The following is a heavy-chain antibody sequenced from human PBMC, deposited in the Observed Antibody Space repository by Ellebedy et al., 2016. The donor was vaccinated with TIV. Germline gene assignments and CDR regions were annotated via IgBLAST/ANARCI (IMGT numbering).Heavy chain of an antibody. J-gene: IGHJ4*02. V-gene: IGHV3-30-3*01. CDR2: ISYDGSNK. CDR1: GFTFRDYY. CDR3: ARDYTPMTTVTVGHFDY. D-gene: IGHD4-17*01. Sequence: GGSLRLSCAASGFTFRDYYMNRIRQAPGKGLEWVAVISYDGSNKYYADSVKGRFTISRDNSKNTLYLQMNSLRAEDTAVYYCARDYTPMTTVTVGHFDYWGQGTLVTVSS.